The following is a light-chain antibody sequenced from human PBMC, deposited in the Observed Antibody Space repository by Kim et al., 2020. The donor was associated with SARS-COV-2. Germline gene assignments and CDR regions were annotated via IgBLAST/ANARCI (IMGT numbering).Light chain of an antibody. CDR2: DVI. CDR3: SSYTSSSVV. CDR1: SSDVGSFNY. J-gene: IGLJ2*01. Sequence: QSALTQPASVSGSPGQSITISCTGTSSDVGSFNYVSWYQQHPGKAPKLMIYDVIKRPSGVSNRFSGSKSGNTASLTISGLQAEDEADYYCSSYTSSSVVFGGGTQLTVL. V-gene: IGLV2-14*01.